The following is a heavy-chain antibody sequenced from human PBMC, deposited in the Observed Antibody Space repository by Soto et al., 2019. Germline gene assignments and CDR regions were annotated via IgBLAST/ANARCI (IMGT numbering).Heavy chain of an antibody. J-gene: IGHJ6*02. CDR1: GDSISVGYY. V-gene: IGHV4-31*03. CDR3: ARDRGSYGMDV. CDR2: VSPSGTT. Sequence: QVQLQESGPGLVKPSQTLSLTCTVSGDSISVGYYWSWLRQHPGKGLEWIGYVSPSGTTYYNPSLKSRVSISTDTSKNQFSLEVSSVTAADTAVYYCARDRGSYGMDVWGQGTTVTVSS.